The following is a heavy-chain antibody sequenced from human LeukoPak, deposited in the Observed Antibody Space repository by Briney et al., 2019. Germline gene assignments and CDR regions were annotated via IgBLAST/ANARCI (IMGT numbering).Heavy chain of an antibody. Sequence: GGSLRLSCAASGFTFSTFEMHWVRQAPGKGLEWVSYIRGSDTNVLYADSVKGRFTISRDNADNSLYLEMNNLRADDTANYYCARDRYGDYGDAFGIWGQGTLVAVSS. CDR2: IRGSDTNV. V-gene: IGHV3-48*03. CDR1: GFTFSTFE. CDR3: ARDRYGDYGDAFGI. D-gene: IGHD4-17*01. J-gene: IGHJ3*02.